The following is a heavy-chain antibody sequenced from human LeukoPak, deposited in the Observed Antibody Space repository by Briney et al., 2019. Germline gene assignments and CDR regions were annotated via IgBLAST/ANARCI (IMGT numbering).Heavy chain of an antibody. CDR1: GGSFSGYY. V-gene: IGHV4-34*01. CDR2: INHSGST. D-gene: IGHD4-11*01. Sequence: PSESLSLTCAVYGGSFSGYYWSWIRQPPGKGLEWIGEINHSGSTNYNPSLKRRVSISVDTSKIQFSLKLSSVTAADTAVYYCARGRHDYSNYVGSNWFDPWGQGTLVTVSS. CDR3: ARGRHDYSNYVGSNWFDP. J-gene: IGHJ5*02.